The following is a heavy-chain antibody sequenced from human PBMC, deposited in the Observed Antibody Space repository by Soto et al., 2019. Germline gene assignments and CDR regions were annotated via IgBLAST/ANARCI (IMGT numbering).Heavy chain of an antibody. J-gene: IGHJ4*02. V-gene: IGHV3-23*01. CDR3: AKGFGHSGYDLRLGYFDY. D-gene: IGHD5-12*01. CDR1: GFTFSSYA. CDR2: ISGSGGST. Sequence: PGGSLRLSCAASGFTFSSYAMSWVRQAPGKGLEWVSAISGSGGSTYYADSVKGRFTISRDNSKNTLYLQMNSLRAEDTAVYYCAKGFGHSGYDLRLGYFDYWGQGTLVTVSS.